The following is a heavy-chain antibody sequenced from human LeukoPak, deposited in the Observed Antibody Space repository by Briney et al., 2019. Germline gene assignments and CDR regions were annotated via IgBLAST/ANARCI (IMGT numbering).Heavy chain of an antibody. D-gene: IGHD3-3*01. CDR2: MNPNSGNT. Sequence: GASVKVSCKASGYTFTGYYVHWVRQATGQGLEWMGWMNPNSGNTGYAQKFQGRVTITRNTSISTAYMELSSLRSEDTAVYYCARGGRLNDYWGQGTLVTVSS. V-gene: IGHV1-8*03. CDR1: GYTFTGYY. J-gene: IGHJ4*02. CDR3: ARGGRLNDY.